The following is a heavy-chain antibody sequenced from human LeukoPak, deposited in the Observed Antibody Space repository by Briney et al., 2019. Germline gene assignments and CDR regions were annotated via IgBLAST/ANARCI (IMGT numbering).Heavy chain of an antibody. V-gene: IGHV4-59*01. CDR3: ARGMMPDWFDF. J-gene: IGHJ5*01. Sequence: PSETLSLTRSVSGGSINNYYWTWIRQPPGKGLEWVGYIFEIGNTNYNPSLKSRVTVSLETSKNQFSLRLNSVTAADTAVYYCARGMMPDWFDFWGQGTLVTVSS. CDR2: IFEIGNT. CDR1: GGSINNYY. D-gene: IGHD2-2*01.